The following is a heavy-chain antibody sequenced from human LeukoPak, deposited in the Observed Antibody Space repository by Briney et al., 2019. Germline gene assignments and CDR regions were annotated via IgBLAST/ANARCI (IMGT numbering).Heavy chain of an antibody. V-gene: IGHV3-23*01. CDR1: GFPFSNHA. D-gene: IGHD2-15*01. CDR2: ISYGNT. CDR3: VREAGYCASVCLKSNWFDP. Sequence: HGGSLRLSCAASGFPFSNHAMSWVRQPPGKGLEWVAAISYGNTYYADSVRGRFAISRDDSKNMVYLQMNSLRDEDTALCYCVREAGYCASVCLKSNWFDPWGQGTLVTVSS. J-gene: IGHJ5*02.